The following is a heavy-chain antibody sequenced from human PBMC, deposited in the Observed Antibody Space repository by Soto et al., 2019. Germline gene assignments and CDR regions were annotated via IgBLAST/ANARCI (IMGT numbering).Heavy chain of an antibody. D-gene: IGHD4-17*01. J-gene: IGHJ4*02. V-gene: IGHV1-69*13. CDR1: GGTFNRYA. Sequence: SVKVSCKASGGTFNRYAITWVRQAPGRGLEWMGGIIPIFGAPNYAQQFQDRLTITADGSTTTAFMELSSVTAADTAVYYCARDIGLPFDYWGQGSLVTVSS. CDR3: ARDIGLPFDY. CDR2: IIPIFGAP.